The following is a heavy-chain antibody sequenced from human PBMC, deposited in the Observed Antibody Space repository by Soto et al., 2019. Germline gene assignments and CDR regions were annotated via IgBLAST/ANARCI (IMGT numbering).Heavy chain of an antibody. Sequence: GGSLRLYCAASGFTFSRYSMNWVRQAPGKGLEWVSYICSSSSTIYYADSVKGRYTISRDNVEKSLYLQMNILSDEDAAVYYCATDFCGSSRAFDIWGQGTMVTVSS. J-gene: IGHJ3*02. D-gene: IGHD6-6*01. CDR3: ATDFCGSSRAFDI. CDR1: GFTFSRYS. CDR2: ICSSSSTI. V-gene: IGHV3-48*02.